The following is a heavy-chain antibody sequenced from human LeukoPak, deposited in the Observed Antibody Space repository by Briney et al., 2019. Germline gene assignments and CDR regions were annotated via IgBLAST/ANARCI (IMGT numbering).Heavy chain of an antibody. Sequence: GGSLRLSCAASGFTVSRSYMSWVRQAPGKGLEWVSIIYSGGSTYYADSVKGRFTISRDNSKNTLYLQMNSLRAEDTAVYYCAREDGYGGNSFDYWGQGTLVTVSS. CDR1: GFTVSRSY. D-gene: IGHD4-23*01. J-gene: IGHJ4*02. CDR2: IYSGGST. CDR3: AREDGYGGNSFDY. V-gene: IGHV3-53*01.